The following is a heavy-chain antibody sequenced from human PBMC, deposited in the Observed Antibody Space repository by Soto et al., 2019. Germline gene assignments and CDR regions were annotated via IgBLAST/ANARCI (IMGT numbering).Heavy chain of an antibody. CDR1: GGSFSGYY. CDR3: ARGGGYSGYVGEYYFDY. V-gene: IGHV4-34*01. Sequence: QVQLQQWGAGLLKPSETLSLTCAVYGGSFSGYYCSWIRHPPVKGLECIGESNHSGSTNYHPSLTRRVNISNDPAKNQFSLKLSSVTAADTAVYYCARGGGYSGYVGEYYFDYWGQGTLVTVSS. J-gene: IGHJ4*02. D-gene: IGHD5-12*01. CDR2: SNHSGST.